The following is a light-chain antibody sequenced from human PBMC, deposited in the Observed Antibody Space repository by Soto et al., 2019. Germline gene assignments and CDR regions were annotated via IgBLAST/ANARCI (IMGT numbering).Light chain of an antibody. CDR1: SSDVGGYNY. CDR2: EVS. V-gene: IGLV2-8*01. J-gene: IGLJ2*01. Sequence: QAVVTQPPSASGSPGQSVTISCTGTSSDVGGYNYVSWYQQHPGKVPKLMIYEVSKRPSGVPDRFSGSKSGNTASLTVSGLQAEDEADYYCSSYGGSDNLVFGGGTKLTVL. CDR3: SSYGGSDNLV.